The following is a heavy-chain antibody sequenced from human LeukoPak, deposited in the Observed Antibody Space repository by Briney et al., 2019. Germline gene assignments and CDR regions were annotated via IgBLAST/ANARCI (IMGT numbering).Heavy chain of an antibody. CDR3: ARHAHDYYGSGSYPLFDL. CDR2: IFPGDLEV. J-gene: IGHJ4*01. V-gene: IGHV5-51*01. Sequence: GESLKISCQASGYKFTNYWIGWVRQMPGKGPECLGIIFPGDLEVRYSPSFQGQVTISSDKSTSTAYLQWGSLKASDTAMYYCARHAHDYYGSGSYPLFDLWGQGTLVTVSS. D-gene: IGHD3-10*01. CDR1: GYKFTNYW.